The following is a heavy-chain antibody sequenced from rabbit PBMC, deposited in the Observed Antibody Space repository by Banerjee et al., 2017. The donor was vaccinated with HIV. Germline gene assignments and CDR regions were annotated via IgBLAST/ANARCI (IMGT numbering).Heavy chain of an antibody. J-gene: IGHJ4*01. Sequence: QQQLEESGGGLVKPEGSLTLTCTASGFSFSSSYYMCWVRQAPGKGLEWIGCIYTGDGSTDYASWVNGRFTISKTSSTTVDLKMTSLTAADTATYFCARDWGSGTNLWGQGTLVTVS. V-gene: IGHV1S45*01. CDR1: GFSFSSSYY. CDR2: IYTGDGST. CDR3: ARDWGSGTNL. D-gene: IGHD4-1*01.